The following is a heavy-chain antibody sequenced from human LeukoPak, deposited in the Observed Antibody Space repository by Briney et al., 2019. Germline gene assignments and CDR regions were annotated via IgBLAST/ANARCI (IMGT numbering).Heavy chain of an antibody. CDR1: GASISSYY. Sequence: SETLSLTCTVSGASISSYYWGWIRQPPGKGLEWIGSIYYGESTYYNPSLKSRVTISVDTSKNQFSLKLSSVTAADTAVYYCARHGALELGNAFHIWGQGTMVSVSS. V-gene: IGHV4-39*01. CDR3: ARHGALELGNAFHI. D-gene: IGHD1-7*01. CDR2: IYYGEST. J-gene: IGHJ3*02.